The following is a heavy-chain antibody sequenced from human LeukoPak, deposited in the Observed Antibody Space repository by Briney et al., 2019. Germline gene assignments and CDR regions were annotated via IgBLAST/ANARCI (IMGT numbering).Heavy chain of an antibody. V-gene: IGHV4-38-2*02. CDR3: ARGKGLTAAGSV. Sequence: SETLSLTCTVPGYSISSGYYWGWIRQPPGKGLEWIGSIYHSGSTYYNPSLKSRVTISVDTSKNQFSLKLSSVTAADTAVYYCARGKGLTAAGSVWGQGTLVTVSS. D-gene: IGHD6-13*01. CDR1: GYSISSGYY. J-gene: IGHJ4*02. CDR2: IYHSGST.